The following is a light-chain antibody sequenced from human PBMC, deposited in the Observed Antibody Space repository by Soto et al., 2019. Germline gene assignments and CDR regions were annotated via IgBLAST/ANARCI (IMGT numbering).Light chain of an antibody. CDR3: CTYVGSSTYV. CDR2: EGI. J-gene: IGLJ1*01. V-gene: IGLV2-23*01. CDR1: SSTVGSYNL. Sequence: QSVLTQPASGSGSPGQSLTSSCTGTSSTVGSYNLVSWYQQHPGKAPKLMIYEGIKRPSGVSNRFSGSKSGNTASLTISGLQAEDEADYYCCTYVGSSTYVFGTGTKVTVL.